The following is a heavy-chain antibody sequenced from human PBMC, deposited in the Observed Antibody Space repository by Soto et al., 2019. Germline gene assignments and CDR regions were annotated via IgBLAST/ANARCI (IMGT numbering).Heavy chain of an antibody. CDR3: GILMVRGAITRYYGMDV. CDR1: GGSISSSSYY. CDR2: LYYSGST. Sequence: QLQLQESGPGLVKPSETLSLTCTVSGGSISSSSYYWGWIRQPPGKGLEWIGSLYYSGSTYYNPSLKSRVTISVDTSKNQFSLKLSSVTAADTAVYYWGILMVRGAITRYYGMDVWGQGTTVTVSS. V-gene: IGHV4-39*01. J-gene: IGHJ6*02. D-gene: IGHD3-10*01.